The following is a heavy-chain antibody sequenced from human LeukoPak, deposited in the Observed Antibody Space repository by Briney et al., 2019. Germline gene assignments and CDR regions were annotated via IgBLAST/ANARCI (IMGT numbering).Heavy chain of an antibody. V-gene: IGHV1-2*02. CDR3: ARVPRGSYYNWGYYFDY. D-gene: IGHD3-10*01. Sequence: ASVKVSCKASGYTFTGYYMHWVRQAPGQGLEWMGWINPNSGGTNYAQKFQGRVTMTRDTSISTAYMELSRLRSDDTAVYYCARVPRGSYYNWGYYFDYWGQGTLVTVSS. J-gene: IGHJ4*02. CDR2: INPNSGGT. CDR1: GYTFTGYY.